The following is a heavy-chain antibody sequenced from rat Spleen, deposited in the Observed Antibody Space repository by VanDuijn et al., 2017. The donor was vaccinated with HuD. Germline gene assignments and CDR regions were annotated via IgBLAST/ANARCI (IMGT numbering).Heavy chain of an antibody. J-gene: IGHJ2*01. V-gene: IGHV5-29*01. CDR1: GFTFSDYY. CDR3: ARHEVGGPYYFDY. Sequence: EVQLVESDGGLVQPGRSLKLSCAASGFTFSDYYMAWVRQAPTKGLEWVATISYDGSSNYYRDSVKGRFTIYRDNAKSTLYLQMDSLRSEDTATYYCARHEVGGPYYFDYWGQGVMVTVSS. CDR2: ISYDGSSN.